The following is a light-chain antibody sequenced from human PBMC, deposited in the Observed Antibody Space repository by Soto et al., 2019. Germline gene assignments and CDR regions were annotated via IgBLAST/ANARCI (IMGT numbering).Light chain of an antibody. CDR1: LTISDNY. CDR2: DAT. Sequence: EIVLTHSPGTLSLSPGERATLACRASLTISDNYLAGYQQKAGQAPRLVMYDATSRATGIPDRFSATGSGTDFTLTISRLEPEDFAVYYCQQYSMAPLTFGQGTKVDIK. V-gene: IGKV3-20*01. CDR3: QQYSMAPLT. J-gene: IGKJ1*01.